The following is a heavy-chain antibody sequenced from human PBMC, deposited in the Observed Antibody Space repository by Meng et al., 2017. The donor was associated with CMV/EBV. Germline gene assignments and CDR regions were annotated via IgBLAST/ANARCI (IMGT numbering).Heavy chain of an antibody. V-gene: IGHV3-23*03. CDR3: AKALAGTGPFQH. J-gene: IGHJ1*01. CDR1: GFTFSSYA. Sequence: GESLKISCAASGFTFSSYAMSWVRQAPGKGLEWVSVLYSGGSSTNYADSVKGRFTISRDKSKNTLYLQMNSLRAEDTAVYYCAKALAGTGPFQHWGQGTLVTVFS. D-gene: IGHD6-19*01. CDR2: LYSGGSST.